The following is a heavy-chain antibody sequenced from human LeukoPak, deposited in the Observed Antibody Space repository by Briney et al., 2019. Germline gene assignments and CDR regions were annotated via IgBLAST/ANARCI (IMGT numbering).Heavy chain of an antibody. CDR3: ARDHFDSSGYHYLLGYFEH. J-gene: IGHJ1*01. V-gene: IGHV1-18*01. Sequence: ASVKVSCKASGYTFTSYGISWVRQAPGQGLEWMGWISAYNGNTNYAQKLQGRVTMTTDTSTSTAYMELSSLRSEDTAVYYCARDHFDSSGYHYLLGYFEHWGQGTLVTVSS. CDR1: GYTFTSYG. CDR2: ISAYNGNT. D-gene: IGHD3-22*01.